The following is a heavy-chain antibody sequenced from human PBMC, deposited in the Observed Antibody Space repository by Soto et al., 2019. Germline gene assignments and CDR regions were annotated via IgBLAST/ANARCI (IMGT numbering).Heavy chain of an antibody. J-gene: IGHJ6*02. D-gene: IGHD4-17*01. CDR1: GFTFSSYW. CDR3: ARDYGDYLNRDYGMDV. Sequence: PGGSLRLSCAASGFTFSSYWMHWVRQAPGKGLVWVSRINSDGSSTSYADSVKGRFTISRDNAKNTLYLQMNSLRAEDTALYYCARDYGDYLNRDYGMDVWGQGTTVTVSS. CDR2: INSDGSST. V-gene: IGHV3-74*01.